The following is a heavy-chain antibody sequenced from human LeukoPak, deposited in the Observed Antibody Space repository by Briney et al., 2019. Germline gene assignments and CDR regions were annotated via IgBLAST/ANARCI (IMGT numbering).Heavy chain of an antibody. V-gene: IGHV4-59*01. CDR1: GGSISSYY. J-gene: IGHJ4*02. CDR2: IYYIGST. Sequence: SETLSLTCTVSGGSISSYYWSWIRQPPGKGLEWIGYIYYIGSTNYNPSLKSRVTISVDTSKNQFSLRLSSVTAADTAVYYCARVTGYMIEDYFDYWGQGTLVTVSS. D-gene: IGHD3-22*01. CDR3: ARVTGYMIEDYFDY.